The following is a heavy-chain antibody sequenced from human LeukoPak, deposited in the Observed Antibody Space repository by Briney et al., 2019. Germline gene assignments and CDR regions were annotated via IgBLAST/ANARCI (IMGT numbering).Heavy chain of an antibody. J-gene: IGHJ5*02. Sequence: PGRSLRLSCAASGFTFSSYGMHWVRQAPGKGLEWVAVISYDGSNKYYADSVKGRFTISRDNSKNTLYLQMNSLRAEDTAVYYCARGTRYYDFWSGYVEGNWFDPWGQGTLVTVSS. D-gene: IGHD3-3*01. CDR2: ISYDGSNK. CDR1: GFTFSSYG. V-gene: IGHV3-30*03. CDR3: ARGTRYYDFWSGYVEGNWFDP.